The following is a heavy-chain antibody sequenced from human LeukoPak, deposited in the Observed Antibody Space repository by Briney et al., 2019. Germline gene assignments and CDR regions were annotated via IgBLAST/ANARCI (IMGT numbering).Heavy chain of an antibody. J-gene: IGHJ4*02. Sequence: PSETLSLTCTVSGGSISSSSYYWSWIRQPAGKGLEWIGRIYTSGSTNYNPSLKSRVTMSVDTSKNQFSLKLSSVTAADTAVYYCARDRYYYDSSGYHYFDYWGQGTLVTVSS. D-gene: IGHD3-22*01. CDR2: IYTSGST. V-gene: IGHV4-61*02. CDR1: GGSISSSSYY. CDR3: ARDRYYYDSSGYHYFDY.